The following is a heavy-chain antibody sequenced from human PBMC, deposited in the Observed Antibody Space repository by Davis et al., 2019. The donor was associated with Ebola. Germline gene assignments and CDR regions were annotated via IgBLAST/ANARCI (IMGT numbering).Heavy chain of an antibody. CDR2: IRSKANSYAT. CDR3: TGSSSGVDY. CDR1: GFTFSGSA. D-gene: IGHD6-6*01. J-gene: IGHJ4*02. V-gene: IGHV3-73*01. Sequence: GGSLRLSCAASGFTFSGSAMHWVRQASGKGLEWVGRIRSKANSYATAYAASVKGRFTISRDDSKNTAYLKMNSMKTEDTAVYYCTGSSSGVDYWGQGTLVTVSS.